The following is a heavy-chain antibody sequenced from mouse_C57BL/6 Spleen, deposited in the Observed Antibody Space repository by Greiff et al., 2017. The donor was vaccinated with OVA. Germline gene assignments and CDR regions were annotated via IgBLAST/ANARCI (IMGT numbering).Heavy chain of an antibody. CDR2: IYPGDGDT. V-gene: IGHV1-82*01. D-gene: IGHD2-10*02. Sequence: QVQLQQSGPELVKPGASVKISCKASGYAFSSSWMNWVKQRPGKGLEWIGRIYPGDGDTNYNGKFKGKATLTADKSSSTAYMQLSSLTSEDSAVYFCASSNYGYFDVWGTGTTVTVSS. CDR1: GYAFSSSW. CDR3: ASSNYGYFDV. J-gene: IGHJ1*03.